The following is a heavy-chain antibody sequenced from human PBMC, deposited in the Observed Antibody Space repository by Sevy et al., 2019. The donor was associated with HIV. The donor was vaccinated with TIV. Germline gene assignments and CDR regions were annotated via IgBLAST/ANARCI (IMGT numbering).Heavy chain of an antibody. CDR1: EFMFSTYA. Sequence: GGSLRLSCAASEFMFSTYAMHWVRQAPGKGLEWVAVISYDGSSHYYADSVKGRFTISRDNSKNTLFLQMNSLRLEDTAFYYCARDAGYSTDWYPSDYWGQGSLGTVSS. CDR2: ISYDGSSH. V-gene: IGHV3-30-3*01. J-gene: IGHJ4*02. D-gene: IGHD6-19*01. CDR3: ARDAGYSTDWYPSDY.